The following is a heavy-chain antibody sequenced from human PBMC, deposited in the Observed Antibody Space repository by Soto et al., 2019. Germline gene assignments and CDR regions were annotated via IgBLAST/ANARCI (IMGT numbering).Heavy chain of an antibody. CDR2: VYYSGTT. Sequence: SETLSLTCTVSGGSIRNGDYYWGWIRQPPGKGLEWIGYVYYSGTTYSHPSLNSRVSISVDTSENQFSLRLTSVTAADTAVYYCVTVNLVGAAYYFDYWGPRTLVTVSS. CDR1: GGSIRNGDYY. D-gene: IGHD1-26*01. J-gene: IGHJ4*02. CDR3: VTVNLVGAAYYFDY. V-gene: IGHV4-30-4*01.